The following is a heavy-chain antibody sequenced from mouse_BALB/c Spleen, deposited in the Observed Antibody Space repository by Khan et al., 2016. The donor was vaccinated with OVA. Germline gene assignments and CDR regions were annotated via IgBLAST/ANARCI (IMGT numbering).Heavy chain of an antibody. Sequence: EVELVESGGDLVKPGGSLKLSCAASGFTFSSYCMSWVRQTPDKRLEWVAIIISGDIYTYYPDSVKGRFTISRDNAKNTLYLQMSSLKSEDTAMYYCARQGYGGGFAYWGQGTLVTVSA. V-gene: IGHV5-6*01. CDR3: ARQGYGGGFAY. CDR2: IISGDIYT. CDR1: GFTFSSYC. J-gene: IGHJ3*01. D-gene: IGHD1-1*01.